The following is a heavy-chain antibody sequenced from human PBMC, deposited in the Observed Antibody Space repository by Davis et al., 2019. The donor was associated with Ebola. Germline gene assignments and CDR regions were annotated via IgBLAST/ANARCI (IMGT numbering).Heavy chain of an antibody. CDR3: AREGGSGSYSNY. CDR1: GFTFSDYY. D-gene: IGHD3-10*01. J-gene: IGHJ4*02. V-gene: IGHV3-11*04. CDR2: ISSSDSTI. Sequence: GESLKISCAASGFTFSDYYMSWIRQAPGKGLEWVSYISSSDSTIYYADSVKGRFTISRDNAKNSLYLQMNSLRDEDTAVYYCAREGGSGSYSNYWGQGTLVTVSS.